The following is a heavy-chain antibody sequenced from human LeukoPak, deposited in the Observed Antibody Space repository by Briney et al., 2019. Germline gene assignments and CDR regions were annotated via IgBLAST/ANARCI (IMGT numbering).Heavy chain of an antibody. CDR2: IYTSGST. J-gene: IGHJ4*02. Sequence: SQTLSLTCTVSGGSISSGSYYWSWIRQPAGKGLGWIGRIYTSGSTNYNPSLKSRVTISVDTSKNQFSLKLSSVTAADTAVYYCATEQWLVTVLWGQGTLVTVSS. CDR3: ATEQWLVTVL. V-gene: IGHV4-61*02. CDR1: GGSISSGSYY. D-gene: IGHD6-19*01.